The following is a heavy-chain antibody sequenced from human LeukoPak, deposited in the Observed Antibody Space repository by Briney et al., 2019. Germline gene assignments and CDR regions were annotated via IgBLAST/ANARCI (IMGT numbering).Heavy chain of an antibody. V-gene: IGHV3-33*01. CDR2: KWYDGSKK. CDR3: ARVEETNSSSPFPPAVDY. CDR1: GFTFSNYD. J-gene: IGHJ4*02. Sequence: PGGSLRLSCAASGFTFSNYDMHWVRQAPGKGLGWVALKWYDGSKKYYADSVKGRFTISRDDSKNTLYLQMNSLRAEDTAVYYCARVEETNSSSPFPPAVDYWGQGTLVTVSS. D-gene: IGHD6-6*01.